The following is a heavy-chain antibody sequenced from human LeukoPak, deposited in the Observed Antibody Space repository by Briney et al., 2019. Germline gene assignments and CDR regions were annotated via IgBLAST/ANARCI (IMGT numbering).Heavy chain of an antibody. CDR1: GYSFTSYW. D-gene: IGHD4-11*01. V-gene: IGHV5-51*01. Sequence: GESLQISCKGSGYSFTSYWIGWVRQMPGKGLGWMGIIYPGDSDTRYSPSFQGQVTISADKSISTAYLQWSSLKAPDTAMYYCARHEATVTTLTGFDPWGQGTLVTVSS. CDR3: ARHEATVTTLTGFDP. J-gene: IGHJ5*02. CDR2: IYPGDSDT.